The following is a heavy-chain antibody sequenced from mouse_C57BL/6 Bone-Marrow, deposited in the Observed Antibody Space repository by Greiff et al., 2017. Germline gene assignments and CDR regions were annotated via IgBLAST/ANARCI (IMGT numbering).Heavy chain of an antibody. CDR3: ARYWYCSSVYYYAMDY. CDR2: IYPGSGST. D-gene: IGHD1-1*01. J-gene: IGHJ4*01. CDR1: GYTFTSYW. Sequence: VQLQQPGAELVKPGASVKMSCKASGYTFTSYWITWVKQRPGQGLEWIGDIYPGSGSTNYNEKFKSKATLTVDTASSTAYMQLSSLTSEVSAVYYCARYWYCSSVYYYAMDYWGQGTSVTVSS. V-gene: IGHV1-55*01.